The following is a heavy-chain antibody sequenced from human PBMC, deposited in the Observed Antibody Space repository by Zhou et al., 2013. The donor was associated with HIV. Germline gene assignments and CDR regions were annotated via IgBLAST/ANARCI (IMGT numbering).Heavy chain of an antibody. CDR3: ARRGSWGDHTNMIRGGLDV. CDR2: MNPETGKS. D-gene: IGHD3-10*01. CDR1: GYTLSSSD. Sequence: VQSGAEVKRPGASVKVSCKASGYTLSSSDMHWVRQATGQGLEWLGWMNPETGKSVYAQKFQDRVTMTRNTSISTAYMELSGLKSEDTAVYYCARRGSWGDHTNMIRGGLDVWGRGTTVTVSS. J-gene: IGHJ6*02. V-gene: IGHV1-8*01.